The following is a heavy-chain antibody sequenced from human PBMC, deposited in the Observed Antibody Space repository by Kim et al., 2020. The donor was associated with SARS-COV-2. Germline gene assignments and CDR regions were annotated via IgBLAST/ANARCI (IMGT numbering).Heavy chain of an antibody. J-gene: IGHJ4*02. CDR1: GYTFTGYY. CDR3: ARVSPDNTIFGVVIIPDTPPFDY. V-gene: IGHV1-2*06. CDR2: INPNSGGT. Sequence: ASVKVSCKASGYTFTGYYMHWVRQAPGQGLEWMGRINPNSGGTNYAQKFQGRVTMTRDTSISTAYMELSRLRSDDTAVYYCARVSPDNTIFGVVIIPDTPPFDYWGQGTLVTVSS. D-gene: IGHD3-3*01.